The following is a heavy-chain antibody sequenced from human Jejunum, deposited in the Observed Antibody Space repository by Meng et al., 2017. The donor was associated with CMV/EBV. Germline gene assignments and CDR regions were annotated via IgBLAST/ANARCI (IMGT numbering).Heavy chain of an antibody. CDR2: ISGGCTYT. D-gene: IGHD1-7*01. CDR1: FTFSHYE. Sequence: FTFSHYERNWVRQAPGKGLERVSAISGGCTYTYTVDSVKGRFTISRDNSENTLYLQMDGLIADDTAVYYCAKYGRNRNWNYGEMDYWGQGTLVTVS. J-gene: IGHJ4*02. CDR3: AKYGRNRNWNYGEMDY. V-gene: IGHV3-23*01.